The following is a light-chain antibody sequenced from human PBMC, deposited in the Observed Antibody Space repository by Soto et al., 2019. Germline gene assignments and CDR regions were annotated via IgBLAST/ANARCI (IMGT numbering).Light chain of an antibody. J-gene: IGKJ1*01. V-gene: IGKV3-20*01. Sequence: EIVLTQSPGTLSLSPGERATLSCRARQSVSSSYLVWHQQKPGQAPRLLIYAASRRATGIPDRFSGSGSGTDFTHTISRLEPEDFAVYYCQQYGSSPWTFGQGTKVDIK. CDR2: AAS. CDR1: QSVSSSY. CDR3: QQYGSSPWT.